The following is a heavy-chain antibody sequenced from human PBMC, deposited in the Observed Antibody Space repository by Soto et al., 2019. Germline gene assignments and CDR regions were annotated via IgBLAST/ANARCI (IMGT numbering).Heavy chain of an antibody. CDR1: SGSIRSGDNY. D-gene: IGHD1-26*01. Sequence: SETLSLTCTVSSGSIRSGDNYWSWIRQTPGKGLEWIGYIYYRGSTYYNQSLKSRVTISFDTSMNQFSLTLTSVTAADTAVYYCARDPARGGGSYLGYFDYWGQGTPVTVS. V-gene: IGHV4-30-4*01. J-gene: IGHJ4*02. CDR2: IYYRGST. CDR3: ARDPARGGGSYLGYFDY.